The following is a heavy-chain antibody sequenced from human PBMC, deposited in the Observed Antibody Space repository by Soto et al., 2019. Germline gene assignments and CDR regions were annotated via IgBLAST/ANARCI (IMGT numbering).Heavy chain of an antibody. CDR2: IERDDDDK. D-gene: IGHD1-20*01. CDR1: GFSLTSPGMC. V-gene: IGHV2-70*13. J-gene: IGHJ6*02. CDR3: ARSIRGPRRFNGMDV. Sequence: SGPTLVNPTETLTLTCTFSGFSLTSPGMCVSWIRQPPGKALEWLALIERDDDDKYYSTSLKTRLTISKDTRKNQVVLTMANMDPADTGTYYCARSIRGPRRFNGMDVWGQGATVTVSS.